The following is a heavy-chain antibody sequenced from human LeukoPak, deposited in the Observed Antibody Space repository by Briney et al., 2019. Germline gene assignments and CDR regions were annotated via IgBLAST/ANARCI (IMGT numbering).Heavy chain of an antibody. Sequence: PSETLSLTCTVSGGSISSYYWSWIRQPPGKGLEWIGYIYYSGSTNYNPSLKSRVTISVDTSKNQFSLKLSSVTAADTAVYYCARDLGDCSSTSCYGRYYYYGMDVWGQGTTVTVSS. CDR2: IYYSGST. V-gene: IGHV4-59*01. D-gene: IGHD2-2*01. CDR3: ARDLGDCSSTSCYGRYYYYGMDV. CDR1: GGSISSYY. J-gene: IGHJ6*02.